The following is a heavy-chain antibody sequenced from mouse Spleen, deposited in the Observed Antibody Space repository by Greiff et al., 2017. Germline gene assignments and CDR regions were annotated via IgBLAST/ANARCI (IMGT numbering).Heavy chain of an antibody. J-gene: IGHJ2*01. CDR2: IDPETGGT. Sequence: VQLQQSGAELVRPGASVTLSCKASGYTFTDYEMHWVKQTPVHGLEWIGAIDPETGGTAYNQKFKGKAILTADKSSSTAYMELRSLTSEDSAVYYCTRGLGRGGVDYWGQGTTLTVSS. V-gene: IGHV1-15*01. CDR3: TRGLGRGGVDY. CDR1: GYTFTDYE. D-gene: IGHD4-1*01.